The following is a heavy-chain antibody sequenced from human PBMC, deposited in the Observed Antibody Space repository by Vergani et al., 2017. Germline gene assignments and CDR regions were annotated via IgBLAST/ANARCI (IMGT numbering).Heavy chain of an antibody. CDR3: AKDVDEWRPYYNGMDV. Sequence: EVQLLESGGGLIQPGGSLRLSCVASGFSFRSYAMNWVRQAPGQGPEWVAAISGSGDSTYYADSMTGRFTISRDNSKNTLYLQMNGLRADDTAIYYCAKDVDEWRPYYNGMDVWGQGTTVTVSS. J-gene: IGHJ6*02. D-gene: IGHD3-3*01. CDR2: ISGSGDST. V-gene: IGHV3-23*01. CDR1: GFSFRSYA.